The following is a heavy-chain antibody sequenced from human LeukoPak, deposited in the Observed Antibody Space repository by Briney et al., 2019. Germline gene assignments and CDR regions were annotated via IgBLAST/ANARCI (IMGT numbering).Heavy chain of an antibody. CDR2: IYYNGST. D-gene: IGHD6-13*01. Sequence: SETLSLTCTVSGGSISSSSYYWGWIRQPPGKGLEWIGSIYYNGSTYYNPSLKSRVTISVDTSKNQFSLKLSSVTAADTAVYYCARGVKQQLVLRGWFDPWGQGTLVTVSS. CDR3: ARGVKQQLVLRGWFDP. CDR1: GGSISSSSYY. V-gene: IGHV4-39*01. J-gene: IGHJ5*02.